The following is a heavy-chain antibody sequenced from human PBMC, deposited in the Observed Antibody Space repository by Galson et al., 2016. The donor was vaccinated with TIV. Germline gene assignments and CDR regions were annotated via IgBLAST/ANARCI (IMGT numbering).Heavy chain of an antibody. CDR3: ARDDVGFDS. V-gene: IGHV1-2*02. CDR1: GYTFTGYY. Sequence: SVKVSCKASGYTFTGYYMHWVRQAPGQGLEWMGWILPTTGGTNYAQRFQGRVTMTRDTSISTVYMELSRLRPDDTAVYYCARDDVGFDSWGQGTLVTVSS. J-gene: IGHJ4*02. CDR2: ILPTTGGT.